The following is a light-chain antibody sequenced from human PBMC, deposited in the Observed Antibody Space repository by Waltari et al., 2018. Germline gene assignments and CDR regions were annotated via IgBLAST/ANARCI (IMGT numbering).Light chain of an antibody. Sequence: QSVVTQSPSASGAPGQRVTISCSGRHSNIGSNTIDWYQQLPGTAPQLLIFNTLHRPSGVPDRFAASKSGTSASLAISGLQAEDEAEYYCVTWDYSLNGWVFGGGTKLAVV. V-gene: IGLV1-44*01. J-gene: IGLJ3*02. CDR1: HSNIGSNT. CDR3: VTWDYSLNGWV. CDR2: NTL.